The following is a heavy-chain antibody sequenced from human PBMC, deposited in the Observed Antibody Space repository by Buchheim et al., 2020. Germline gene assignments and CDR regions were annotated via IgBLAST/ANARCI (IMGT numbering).Heavy chain of an antibody. D-gene: IGHD3-3*01. V-gene: IGHV4-61*02. CDR3: ARAIDFWSGYYLDF. CDR2: IHTSGST. CDR1: GASISSGSYY. Sequence: QVQLQESGPGLVKPSQTLSLTCPVFGASISSGSYYWSWIRQPAGKGLEWLGRIHTSGSTNYNPSLKSRVTISVKTSKNQFSLKLTSVTAADTAVYFCARAIDFWSGYYLDFWGRGTL. J-gene: IGHJ4*02.